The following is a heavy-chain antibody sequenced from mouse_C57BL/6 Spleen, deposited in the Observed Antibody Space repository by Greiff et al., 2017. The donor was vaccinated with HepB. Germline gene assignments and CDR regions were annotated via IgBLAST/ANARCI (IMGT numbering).Heavy chain of an antibody. J-gene: IGHJ4*01. D-gene: IGHD1-1*01. CDR1: GYSITSGYD. CDR2: ISYSGST. Sequence: DVKLQESGPGMVKPSPSLSLTCTVTGYSITSGYDWHLIRHFPGNKLEWMGYISYSGSTNYNPSLKSRISITHDTSKNHFFLKLNSVTTEDTATYYCARAPYYYGSSWGYAMDYWGQGTSVTVSS. CDR3: ARAPYYYGSSWGYAMDY. V-gene: IGHV3-1*01.